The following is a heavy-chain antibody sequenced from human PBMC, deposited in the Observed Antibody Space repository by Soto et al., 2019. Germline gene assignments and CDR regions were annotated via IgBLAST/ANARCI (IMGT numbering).Heavy chain of an antibody. CDR3: ASHDPGSPVGY. CDR2: TRDKAKSYST. CDR1: GFTFSDHY. J-gene: IGHJ4*02. D-gene: IGHD1-1*01. V-gene: IGHV3-72*01. Sequence: GGSLRLSCAASGFTFSDHYMDWVRQAPGKGLEWVGRTRDKAKSYSTDYAASVKGRFTISRDDSKNSLYLQMNSLKTEDTAVYYCASHDPGSPVGYWGQGTLVTVSS.